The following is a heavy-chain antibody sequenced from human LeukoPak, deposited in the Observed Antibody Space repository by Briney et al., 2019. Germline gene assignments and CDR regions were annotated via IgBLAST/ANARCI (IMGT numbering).Heavy chain of an antibody. V-gene: IGHV3-64D*06. CDR3: VKALGYCSGGSCLAFDI. D-gene: IGHD2-15*01. CDR1: GFTFNNYA. CDR2: ISSNGGST. J-gene: IGHJ3*02. Sequence: GGSLRLSCSASGFTFNNYAMHWVRQAPGKGLEYVSAISSNGGSTYYAVSVKGRFTISRDNSKNTLYLQMSSLRAEDTAVYYCVKALGYCSGGSCLAFDIWGQGTMVTVSS.